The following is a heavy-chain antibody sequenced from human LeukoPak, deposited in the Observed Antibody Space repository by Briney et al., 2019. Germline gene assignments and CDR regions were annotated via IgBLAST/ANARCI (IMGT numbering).Heavy chain of an antibody. V-gene: IGHV4-59*08. CDR1: GGSISSYY. J-gene: IGHJ4*02. CDR2: IYYSGST. D-gene: IGHD3-10*01. Sequence: SETLSLTCTVSGGSISSYYWSWIRQPPGKGLEWIGYIYYSGSTNYNPSLKSRVTISVDTSKNQFSLKLSSVTAADTVVYYCARHGISMVRGVIKTPYFDYWGQGTLVTVSS. CDR3: ARHGISMVRGVIKTPYFDY.